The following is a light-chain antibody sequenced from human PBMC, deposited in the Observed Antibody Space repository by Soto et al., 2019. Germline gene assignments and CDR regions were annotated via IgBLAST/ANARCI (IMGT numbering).Light chain of an antibody. J-gene: IGKJ1*01. CDR1: QSSCSH. CDR3: QQYGSSRT. CDR2: RTS. V-gene: IGKV3-15*01. Sequence: DIVMTQSPASLSVSPGEGGNLXCRASQSSCSHFGWYQHTAGKAPRLLMLRTSSRDTGLPARFSGSGCGTEFNITISSLQSEDLAVYDCQQYGSSRTFGQGTKVDIK.